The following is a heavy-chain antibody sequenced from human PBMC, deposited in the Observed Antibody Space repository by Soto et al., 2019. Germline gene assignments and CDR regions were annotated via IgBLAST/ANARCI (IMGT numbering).Heavy chain of an antibody. Sequence: QITLTVSGPALVTPAPTLTLTCTFSGFSLTTSGVGVCWIRQPPGTALEWLALIYWDDDKYYSPSLKHRLTITKDTSKNQVVRTMTNVDSADTATYSYAHGWVVSSRLWNCATFDIWGQGTMVTVAS. D-gene: IGHD2-2*01. CDR2: IYWDDDK. V-gene: IGHV2-5*02. J-gene: IGHJ3*02. CDR1: GFSLTTSGVG. CDR3: AHGWVVSSRLWNCATFDI.